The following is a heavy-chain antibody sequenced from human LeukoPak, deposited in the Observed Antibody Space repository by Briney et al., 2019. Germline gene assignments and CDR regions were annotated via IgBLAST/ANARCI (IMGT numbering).Heavy chain of an antibody. CDR3: ARGYLVYCYYGMDV. Sequence: SETLSLTCAVYGGSFSGYYWSWIRQPPGKGLEWFGEINHSGSTNYNPSLKSRVTISVDTSKNQFSLKLSSVTAADTAVYYCARGYLVYCYYGMDVWGQGTTVTASS. J-gene: IGHJ6*02. CDR2: INHSGST. V-gene: IGHV4-34*01. CDR1: GGSFSGYY.